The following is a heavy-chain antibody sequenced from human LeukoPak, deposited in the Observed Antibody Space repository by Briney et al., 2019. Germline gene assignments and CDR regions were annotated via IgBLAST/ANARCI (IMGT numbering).Heavy chain of an antibody. CDR1: GFSLNTTTLG. V-gene: IGHV2-5*01. Sequence: SGPTLVKPTQTLTLTCTFSGFSLNTTTLGVGWMRQPPGKALEWLALLFWNDDSRLSPSLESRLTITKDTSKNQVVLTMTDMDPVDTATYYCAHATNSHFDYWGQGTLVTVSS. D-gene: IGHD4-23*01. J-gene: IGHJ4*02. CDR3: AHATNSHFDY. CDR2: LFWNDDS.